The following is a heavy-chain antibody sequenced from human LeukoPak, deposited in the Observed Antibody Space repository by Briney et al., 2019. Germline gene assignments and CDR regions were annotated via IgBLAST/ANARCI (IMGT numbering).Heavy chain of an antibody. CDR3: ARDRGGSYSAIDY. J-gene: IGHJ4*02. Sequence: GGAPRLSLAAFWFLLNRLSLNRDRRAPGEGPEGVSFISSASITIYYADSGKGRFTISRDNAEKSLYLQMNSLRAEDTAVYYCARDRGGSYSAIDYWGQGTLVTVSS. V-gene: IGHV3-48*04. CDR2: ISSASITI. D-gene: IGHD2-15*01. CDR1: WFLLNRLS.